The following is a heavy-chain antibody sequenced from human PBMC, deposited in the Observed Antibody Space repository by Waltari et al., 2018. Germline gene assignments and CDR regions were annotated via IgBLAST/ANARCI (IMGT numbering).Heavy chain of an antibody. CDR3: AKGVGSLGYYYPMDV. V-gene: IGHV3-23*01. Sequence: EVQLLESGGGLVQPGGSLRLSCTASGFTFSSYGMTWVRQAPGKGLEWVSAISGSGVSTYYAGSVKGRFTISRDKSTNTLYLRMNSLRVEDTAVYYCAKGVGSLGYYYPMDVWGQGTTVIVSS. CDR1: GFTFSSYG. CDR2: ISGSGVST. D-gene: IGHD1-26*01. J-gene: IGHJ6*02.